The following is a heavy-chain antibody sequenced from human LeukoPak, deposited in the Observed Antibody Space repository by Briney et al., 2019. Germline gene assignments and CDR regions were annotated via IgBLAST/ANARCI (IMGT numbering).Heavy chain of an antibody. Sequence: PGGSLRLSCAASGFTISSYAMHWVRQAPGKGLEWVAVMSYDGSNKYYADSVKGRFTISRDNSKNTLYLQMNSLRAEDTAVYYCVKDASWMGEYYFDYWGQGTLVTVSS. CDR3: VKDASWMGEYYFDY. CDR1: GFTISSYA. CDR2: MSYDGSNK. J-gene: IGHJ4*02. D-gene: IGHD3-16*01. V-gene: IGHV3-30*04.